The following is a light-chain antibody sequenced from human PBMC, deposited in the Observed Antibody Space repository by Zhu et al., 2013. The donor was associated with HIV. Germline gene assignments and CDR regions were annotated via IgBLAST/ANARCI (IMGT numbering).Light chain of an antibody. V-gene: IGKV3-11*01. J-gene: IGKJ2*01. CDR3: QQSYSTPYT. Sequence: EIVMTQSPASLSLSPGQRATLSCRASQSVSSNLAWYQQKPGQAPRLLIYGASSRATGIPDRFSGSGSGTDFTLTISRLEPEDFATYYCQQSYSTPYTFGQGTKLEIK. CDR2: GAS. CDR1: QSVSSN.